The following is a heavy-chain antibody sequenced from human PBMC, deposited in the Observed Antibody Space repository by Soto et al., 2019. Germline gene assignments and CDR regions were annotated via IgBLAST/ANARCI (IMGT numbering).Heavy chain of an antibody. V-gene: IGHV1-8*01. Sequence: QVQLVQSGAEVKKPGASVKVSCKASGYTFTSYDINWVRQATGQGLEWMGWMNPNSGNTGYAQKFQGRVTMTRKTSISTAYMELSSLRSEDTAVYYCARGPFLYYYGSGSYSSDATTFDCWGQGTLVTVSS. CDR3: ARGPFLYYYGSGSYSSDATTFDC. CDR2: MNPNSGNT. CDR1: GYTFTSYD. D-gene: IGHD3-10*01. J-gene: IGHJ4*02.